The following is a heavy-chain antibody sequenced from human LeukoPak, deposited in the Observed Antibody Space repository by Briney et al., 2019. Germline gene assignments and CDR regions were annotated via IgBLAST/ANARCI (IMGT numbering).Heavy chain of an antibody. CDR2: ISAYNGNT. Sequence: ASVKVSCKASGYTFTSYGISWVRQAPGQGLEWMGWISAYNGNTNYAQKLQGRVTMTTDTSTSTAYMELRSLRFDDTAVYYCARALASSATGHFDYWGQGTLVTVSS. CDR3: ARALASSATGHFDY. V-gene: IGHV1-18*01. D-gene: IGHD6-25*01. J-gene: IGHJ4*02. CDR1: GYTFTSYG.